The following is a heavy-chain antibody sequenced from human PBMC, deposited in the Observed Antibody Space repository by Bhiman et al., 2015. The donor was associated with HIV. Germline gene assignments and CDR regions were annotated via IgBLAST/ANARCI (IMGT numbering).Heavy chain of an antibody. Sequence: EVQLVESGGGLVQPGGSLRISCAASGFTFDDYAMHWVRQAPGKGLEWVSSISWNGDRKGYGDSVKGRFTISRDDAKKSLFLQMNSLRPEDTALYYCVKASHDFGGHFESWGHGTMVTVSS. D-gene: IGHD4-23*01. V-gene: IGHV3-9*01. J-gene: IGHJ4*01. CDR2: ISWNGDRK. CDR1: GFTFDDYA. CDR3: VKASHDFGGHFES.